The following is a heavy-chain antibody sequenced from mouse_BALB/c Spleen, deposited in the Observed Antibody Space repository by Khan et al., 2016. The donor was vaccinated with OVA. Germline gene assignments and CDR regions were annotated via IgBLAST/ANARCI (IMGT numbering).Heavy chain of an antibody. CDR1: GYTFKNHG. V-gene: IGHV9-3-1*01. CDR3: ARPPFFSYVMVY. J-gene: IGHJ4*01. CDR2: INTYTGEP. Sequence: QVQLKQSGPELKKPGETVKISCKASGYTFKNHGMNWVKQAPGKGLKWMGWINTYTGEPTYVEDFKGRFAFSLEPSASTAYLQINNLKNEDTATDFCARPPFFSYVMVYWGQGTSVTVSS.